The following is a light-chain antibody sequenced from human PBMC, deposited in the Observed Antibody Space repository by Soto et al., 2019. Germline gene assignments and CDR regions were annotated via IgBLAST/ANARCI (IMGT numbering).Light chain of an antibody. CDR1: SSAVGGNNY. CDR2: EVT. V-gene: IGLV2-8*01. J-gene: IGLJ2*01. CDR3: SSYAGSNNVI. Sequence: QSALTQPPSASGSPGQSVAISCTGTSSAVGGNNYVSWYQQHPGKAPKLMVYEVTKRPSGVSDRFSGSKSGNTASLTVSGLQAEDEADYYCSSYAGSNNVIFGGGTKLTVL.